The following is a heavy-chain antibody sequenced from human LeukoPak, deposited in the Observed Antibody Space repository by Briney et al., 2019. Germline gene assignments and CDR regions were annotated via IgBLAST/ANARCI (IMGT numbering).Heavy chain of an antibody. V-gene: IGHV4-34*01. J-gene: IGHJ4*02. D-gene: IGHD3-16*02. CDR2: INHSGST. Sequence: SETLSLTCAVYGGSFSGYYWSWIRQPPGKGLEWIGEINHSGSTNYNPSLKSRVTISVDTSKNQFSLKLSSVTAADTAVYYCGRATWGSYRYPPHFDYWGQGTLVTVSS. CDR1: GGSFSGYY. CDR3: GRATWGSYRYPPHFDY.